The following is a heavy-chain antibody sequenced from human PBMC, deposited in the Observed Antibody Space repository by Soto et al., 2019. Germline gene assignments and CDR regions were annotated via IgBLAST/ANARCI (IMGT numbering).Heavy chain of an antibody. Sequence: GGSLRLSCAASGFTFSSYGMHWVRQAPGKGLEWVAVISYDGSNKYYADSVKGRFTISRDNSKNTLYLQMNSLRAEDTAVYYCAKDLPRITIFGVVILYGMDVWGQGTTVTV. CDR3: AKDLPRITIFGVVILYGMDV. CDR2: ISYDGSNK. V-gene: IGHV3-30*18. D-gene: IGHD3-3*01. J-gene: IGHJ6*02. CDR1: GFTFSSYG.